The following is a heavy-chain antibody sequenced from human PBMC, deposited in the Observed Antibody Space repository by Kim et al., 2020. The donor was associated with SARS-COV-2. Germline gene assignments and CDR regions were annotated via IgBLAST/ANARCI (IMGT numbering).Heavy chain of an antibody. CDR3: ARGRITIFGVVNEYDY. Sequence: HKSRVTISVDTSKTQFSLKLSYVTAADTAVYYCARGRITIFGVVNEYDYWGQGTLVTVSS. J-gene: IGHJ4*02. D-gene: IGHD3-3*01. V-gene: IGHV4-31*02.